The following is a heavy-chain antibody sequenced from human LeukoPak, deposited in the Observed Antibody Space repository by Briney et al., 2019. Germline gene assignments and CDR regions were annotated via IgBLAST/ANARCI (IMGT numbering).Heavy chain of an antibody. CDR1: GFTFSSYA. J-gene: IGHJ4*02. D-gene: IGHD6-19*01. CDR3: ANLPADSSGWLNYFDY. CDR2: ISGSGGST. Sequence: GASLRLSCAASGFTFSSYAMSWVRQAPGKGLEWVSAISGSGGSTYYADSVKGRFTISRDNSKNTLYLQMNSLRAEDTAVYYCANLPADSSGWLNYFDYWGQGTLVTVSS. V-gene: IGHV3-23*01.